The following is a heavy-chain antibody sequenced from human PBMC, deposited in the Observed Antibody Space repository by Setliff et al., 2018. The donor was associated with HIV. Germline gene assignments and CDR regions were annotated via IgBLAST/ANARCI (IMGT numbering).Heavy chain of an antibody. CDR1: GYSFTNYW. Sequence: GESLKISCKGSGYSFTNYWIAGVRQMPGKGLEWMGIIYPGDSDTRYSPSFQGQVTISADKSISTAYLQWSSLKASDTAMYYCAGLSVVTATRIYYFDYWGQGTLVTVSS. J-gene: IGHJ4*02. V-gene: IGHV5-51*01. D-gene: IGHD2-21*02. CDR2: IYPGDSDT. CDR3: AGLSVVTATRIYYFDY.